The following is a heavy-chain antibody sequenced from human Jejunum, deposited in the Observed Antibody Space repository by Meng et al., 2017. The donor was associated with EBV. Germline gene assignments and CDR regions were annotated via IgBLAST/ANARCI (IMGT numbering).Heavy chain of an antibody. V-gene: IGHV3-21*02. CDR1: GLSFSGYT. CDR3: TRGLLRCNNVRCHRGWFDP. Sequence: EGQLVESGGGLLYFGGSLRLSRSPSGLSFSGYTINWVRQAPGRGLEWVSSISAGGDYTYYADSVQGRFTISRDKAGNSMYLLMNSLTADDTALYYCTRGLLRCNNVRCHRGWFDPWGPGTLVTVS. D-gene: IGHD2-8*01. J-gene: IGHJ5*02. CDR2: ISAGGDYT.